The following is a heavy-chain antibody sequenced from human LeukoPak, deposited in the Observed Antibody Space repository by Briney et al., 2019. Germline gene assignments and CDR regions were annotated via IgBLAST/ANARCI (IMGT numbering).Heavy chain of an antibody. CDR3: ARSQWLRFDAFDI. J-gene: IGHJ3*02. CDR1: GFVFSTSW. CDR2: VNEDGSDT. Sequence: GGSLRLSCEASGFVFSTSWMHWVRQAPGKGLEWVSYVNEDGSDTGYADSVKGRFTVSRDNAKNSLYLQMNSLRAEDTAVYCCARSQWLRFDAFDIWGQGTMVTVSS. D-gene: IGHD5-12*01. V-gene: IGHV3-74*01.